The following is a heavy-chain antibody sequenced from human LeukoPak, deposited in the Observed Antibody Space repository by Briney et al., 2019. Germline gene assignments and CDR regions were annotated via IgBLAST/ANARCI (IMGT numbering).Heavy chain of an antibody. Sequence: ASVKVSCKAYGYTFMSHGISWVRQAPGQGLEWMGWISGSSSNTNYAQKFQGRVTITADESTSTAYMELSSLRSEDTAVYYCARAGIHETYYYDSSGYYHGYFQHWGQGTLVTVSS. D-gene: IGHD3-22*01. CDR3: ARAGIHETYYYDSSGYYHGYFQH. V-gene: IGHV1-18*01. CDR2: ISGSSSNT. J-gene: IGHJ1*01. CDR1: GYTFMSHG.